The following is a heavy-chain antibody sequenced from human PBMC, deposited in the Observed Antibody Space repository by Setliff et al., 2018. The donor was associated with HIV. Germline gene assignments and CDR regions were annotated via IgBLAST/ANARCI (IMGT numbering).Heavy chain of an antibody. CDR1: GFTFDDYA. V-gene: IGHV3-43D*03. CDR2: INWDGGST. D-gene: IGHD3-22*01. J-gene: IGHJ3*02. Sequence: GGSLRLSCAASGFTFDDYAMHWVRQSPGKGLEWVSLINWDGGSTYYSDSVKGRFTISRDNNKNSLYLHMNSLRAEDTSVYHCALVGGITVPPDGFDIWGQGTMVTVSS. CDR3: ALVGGITVPPDGFDI.